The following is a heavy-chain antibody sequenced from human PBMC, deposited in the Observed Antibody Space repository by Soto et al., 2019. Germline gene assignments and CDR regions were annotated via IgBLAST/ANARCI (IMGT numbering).Heavy chain of an antibody. V-gene: IGHV1-69*06. CDR3: ARGWYYYDSSGYAFDY. CDR1: GDTFSSYT. Sequence: ASVKVSCKASGDTFSSYTISWVRQAPGQGLEWMGGIIPIFGTANYAQKFKGRVTITADKSTSTAYMELISVRSEDTAMYYCARGWYYYDSSGYAFDYWGQGTQVTVSS. J-gene: IGHJ4*02. CDR2: IIPIFGTA. D-gene: IGHD3-22*01.